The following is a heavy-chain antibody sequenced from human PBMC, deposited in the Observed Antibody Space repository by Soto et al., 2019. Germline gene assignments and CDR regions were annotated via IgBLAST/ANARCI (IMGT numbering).Heavy chain of an antibody. V-gene: IGHV4-61*01. D-gene: IGHD4-17*01. J-gene: IGHJ4*02. CDR3: ARLDYGDYVTY. CDR2: IYYSGST. CDR1: GGSVSSGSYY. Sequence: PSETLSLTCTVSGGSVSSGSYYWSWIRQPPGKGLEWIGYIYYSGSTNYNPSLKSRVTISVDTSKNQFSLKLSSVTAADTAVYYCARLDYGDYVTYWGQGTLVTVSS.